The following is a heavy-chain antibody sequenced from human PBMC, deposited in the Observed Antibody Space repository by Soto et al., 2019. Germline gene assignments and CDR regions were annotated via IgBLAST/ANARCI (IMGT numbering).Heavy chain of an antibody. D-gene: IGHD1-1*01. Sequence: QVHLVQSGAEVKKPGASVRLSCKASGSGYTFSNFNTYYVHWVRQVSGLGLEWMGIVNPSGDKTMDEQKFQGRVTMTRDTSTNTVYMDLNSLTSADSAIYFCALGTATYWGQGTLVTVSS. CDR2: VNPSGDKT. CDR3: ALGTATY. J-gene: IGHJ4*02. CDR1: GSGYTFSNFNTYY. V-gene: IGHV1-46*03.